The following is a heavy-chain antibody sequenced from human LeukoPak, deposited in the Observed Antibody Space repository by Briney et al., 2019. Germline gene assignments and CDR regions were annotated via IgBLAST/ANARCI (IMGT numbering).Heavy chain of an antibody. CDR3: AREASGYSYGLDAFDI. J-gene: IGHJ3*02. Sequence: GGSLRLSCAASGFTFSSYWMSWVRQAPGKGLEWVANIKQDGSEKYYVDSVKGRFTISRDNAKNSLYLQMNSLRAEDTAVYYCAREASGYSYGLDAFDIWGQGTMVTVSS. CDR1: GFTFSSYW. CDR2: IKQDGSEK. D-gene: IGHD5-18*01. V-gene: IGHV3-7*01.